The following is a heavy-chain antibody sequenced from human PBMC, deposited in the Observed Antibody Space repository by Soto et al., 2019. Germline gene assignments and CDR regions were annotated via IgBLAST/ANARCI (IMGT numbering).Heavy chain of an antibody. Sequence: PGGSLRLSCAASGFTFSSYGMHWVRQAPGKGLEWVAGIWYDGSNKYYADSVKGRFTISRDNSKNTLYLQMNSLRAEDTAVYYCARDRGYGMAGPFDYWGQGTLVTVSS. CDR2: IWYDGSNK. D-gene: IGHD6-19*01. V-gene: IGHV3-33*01. CDR3: ARDRGYGMAGPFDY. CDR1: GFTFSSYG. J-gene: IGHJ4*02.